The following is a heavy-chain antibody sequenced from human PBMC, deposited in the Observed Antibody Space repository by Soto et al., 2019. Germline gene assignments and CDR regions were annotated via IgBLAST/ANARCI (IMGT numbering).Heavy chain of an antibody. CDR1: GGSINSGGYY. CDR2: IYYSGST. J-gene: IGHJ4*02. CDR3: ARVGPYGDYLDY. D-gene: IGHD4-17*01. Sequence: QVQLQESGPGLVKPSQTLSLTCTVSGGSINSGGYYWSWIRQHPGKGLECIGYIYYSGSTYYNPSLKSRVTISVDTSKNQCSLKLSSVTAADTAVYYCARVGPYGDYLDYWGQGTLVTVSS. V-gene: IGHV4-31*03.